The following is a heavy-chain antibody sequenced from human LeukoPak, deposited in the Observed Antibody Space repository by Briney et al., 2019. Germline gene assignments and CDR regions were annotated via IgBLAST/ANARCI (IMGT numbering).Heavy chain of an antibody. Sequence: PGGSLILSCAASGFTFSSYAMSWVRQAPGKGLEWVSGISDSGGSTYYADSVKGRFTISRDNSKNTLYLQMNSLRAEDTAVYYCAKVKEVRIVAAGPDYWGQGTLVSVSS. V-gene: IGHV3-23*01. D-gene: IGHD6-13*01. CDR2: ISDSGGST. J-gene: IGHJ4*02. CDR1: GFTFSSYA. CDR3: AKVKEVRIVAAGPDY.